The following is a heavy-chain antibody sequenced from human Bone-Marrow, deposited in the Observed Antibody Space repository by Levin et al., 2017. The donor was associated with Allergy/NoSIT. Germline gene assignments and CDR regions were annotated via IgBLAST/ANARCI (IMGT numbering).Heavy chain of an antibody. Sequence: SQTLSRTCTVSGVSITSGSYYWSWIRQPAGKGLEWIGHSYTSGNITYNPSLKSRVTISLDTSKNQFSLKLRSVTAADTAVYYCARVLQYSYYYTDVWGKGTMVTVSS. J-gene: IGHJ6*03. V-gene: IGHV4-61*09. CDR1: GVSITSGSYY. CDR2: SYTSGNI. D-gene: IGHD2-21*01. CDR3: ARVLQYSYYYTDV.